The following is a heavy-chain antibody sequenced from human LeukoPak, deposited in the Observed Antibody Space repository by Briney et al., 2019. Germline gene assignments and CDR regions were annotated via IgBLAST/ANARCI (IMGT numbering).Heavy chain of an antibody. CDR3: AKDYYDSSIFSVPHLFAC. J-gene: IGHJ4*02. V-gene: IGHV3-23*01. CDR2: IRGSGGNT. Sequence: GGSLRLSCAASGFTFSSHAMTWVRQASGKGLEWVSSIRGSGGNTYYADSEKGRFTISRDNFQNTLYLQMNSLRAEDTAVYYCAKDYYDSSIFSVPHLFACWGQGTLVTVSS. CDR1: GFTFSSHA. D-gene: IGHD3-22*01.